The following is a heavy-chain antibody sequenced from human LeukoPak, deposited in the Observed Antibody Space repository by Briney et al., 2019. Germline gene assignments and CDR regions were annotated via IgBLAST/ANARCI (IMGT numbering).Heavy chain of an antibody. D-gene: IGHD4-17*01. CDR3: AKDRVPLYGDLINWFDP. V-gene: IGHV3-23*01. Sequence: GGSLRLSCAASGFTFSDYYMSWIRQAPGKGLEWVSAISGSDGSTYYADSVKGRFSISRDNSKNMLSLQMNSLRAEDTAVYYCAKDRVPLYGDLINWFDPWGQGTLVTVSS. CDR1: GFTFSDYY. CDR2: ISGSDGST. J-gene: IGHJ5*02.